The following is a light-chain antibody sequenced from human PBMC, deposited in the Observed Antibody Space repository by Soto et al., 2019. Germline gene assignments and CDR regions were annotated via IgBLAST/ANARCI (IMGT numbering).Light chain of an antibody. Sequence: ENVLMQSPDTLSLSPGATATLSCRASQSVSSSYLVWHQQKPGQAPRLLIYAASRRATGIPDRFSGSGSGTDFTLTISRLEPEDFAVYYYQQYGSSPRTFGQGTKVDIK. CDR2: AAS. CDR3: QQYGSSPRT. CDR1: QSVSSSY. J-gene: IGKJ1*01. V-gene: IGKV3-20*01.